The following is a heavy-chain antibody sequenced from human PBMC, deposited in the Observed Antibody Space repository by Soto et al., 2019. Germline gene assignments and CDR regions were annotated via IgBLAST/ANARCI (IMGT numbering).Heavy chain of an antibody. D-gene: IGHD2-2*01. Sequence: QVQLVQSGAEVKKPGSSVKVSCKASGGTFSSYTISWVRQAPGQGLEWMGRIIPILGIANYAQKFQGRVTITADKSTSTAYMELSSLRSEYTAVYYCARASPSFYGMDVWGQGTTVTVSS. J-gene: IGHJ6*02. V-gene: IGHV1-69*02. CDR3: ARASPSFYGMDV. CDR1: GGTFSSYT. CDR2: IIPILGIA.